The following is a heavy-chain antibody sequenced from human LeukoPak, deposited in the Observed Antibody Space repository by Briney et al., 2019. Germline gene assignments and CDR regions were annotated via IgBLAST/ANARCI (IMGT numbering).Heavy chain of an antibody. D-gene: IGHD2/OR15-2a*01. CDR1: GFTFSSYS. CDR3: ARDSTFAVATFDY. V-gene: IGHV3-21*01. J-gene: IGHJ4*02. CDR2: ISSSSSCI. Sequence: PGGSLRLSCAASGFTFSSYSMNWVRQAPGKGLEWVSSISSSSSCIYYADSVKGRFTISRDNAKNSLYLQMNSLRAEDTAVYYCARDSTFAVATFDYWGQGTLVTVSS.